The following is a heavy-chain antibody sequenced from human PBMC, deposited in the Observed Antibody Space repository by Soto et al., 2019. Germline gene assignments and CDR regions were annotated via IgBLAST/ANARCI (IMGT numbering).Heavy chain of an antibody. Sequence: QVQLVQSGAEVKKPGSSVKVSCKASGGTFSSYAISWVRQAHGQGLEWMGGIIPIFGTADYAQKLQGRVTITADEPTSTAYVELSSLRSEDTVVYYCAKNPENYYYGMDVWGQGTKVSVPS. J-gene: IGHJ6*02. V-gene: IGHV1-69*12. CDR3: AKNPENYYYGMDV. CDR2: IIPIFGTA. CDR1: GGTFSSYA.